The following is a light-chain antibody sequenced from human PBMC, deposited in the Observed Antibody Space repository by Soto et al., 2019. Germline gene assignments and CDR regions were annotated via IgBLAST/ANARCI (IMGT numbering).Light chain of an antibody. J-gene: IGKJ4*01. CDR2: AAS. Sequence: DIQMTQSPSSLSASVGDRVTITCRASQSISNYLNWYQQKPGKAPKLLIYAASSLQSGVPSRFSGSGSGTDFTLTISTLQPDDFATYYCQQYEAYPLTFGGGTKVEI. CDR3: QQYEAYPLT. V-gene: IGKV1-39*01. CDR1: QSISNY.